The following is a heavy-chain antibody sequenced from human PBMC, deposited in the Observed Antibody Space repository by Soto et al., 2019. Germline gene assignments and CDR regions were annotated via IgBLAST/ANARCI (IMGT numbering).Heavy chain of an antibody. CDR2: ISGSGGST. Sequence: GGSLRLSCAASGFTFSSYAMRWVRQAPGKGLEWVSAISGSGGSTYYADSVKGRFTISRDNSKNTLYLQMNSLRAEDTAVYYCSSGYDSGSYYYYYYGMDVGGQGTTVTVSS. D-gene: IGHD5-12*01. V-gene: IGHV3-23*01. CDR3: SSGYDSGSYYYYYYGMDV. J-gene: IGHJ6*02. CDR1: GFTFSSYA.